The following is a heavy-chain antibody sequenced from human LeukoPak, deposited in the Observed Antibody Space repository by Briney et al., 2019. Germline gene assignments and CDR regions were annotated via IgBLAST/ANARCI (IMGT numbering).Heavy chain of an antibody. Sequence: RPGGSLRLSCAASGFTVSRNYMSWVRQAPGRGLEWVSIISGGDNTFYAASVRGRFTVSRDKSKNTLYLQMNSLRVEDTALYYCASRDRGYYFGMDVWGQGTTVTVSS. J-gene: IGHJ6*02. CDR3: ASRDRGYYFGMDV. V-gene: IGHV3-53*01. D-gene: IGHD5-24*01. CDR1: GFTVSRNY. CDR2: ISGGDNT.